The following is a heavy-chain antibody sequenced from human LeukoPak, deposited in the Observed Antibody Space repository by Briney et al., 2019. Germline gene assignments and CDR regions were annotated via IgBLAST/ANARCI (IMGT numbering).Heavy chain of an antibody. J-gene: IGHJ4*02. CDR1: GDSVSSNSVA. Sequence: SQTLSLTCAISGDSVSSNSVAWNWIRQSPSRGLEWLGRTYYKSKWYNNYAVSVKSRITINPDTSKNQFSLQLTSVTPEDTAVYYCARGDQAFDYWGQGTLVTVSS. CDR2: TYYKSKWYN. V-gene: IGHV6-1*01. CDR3: ARGDQAFDY.